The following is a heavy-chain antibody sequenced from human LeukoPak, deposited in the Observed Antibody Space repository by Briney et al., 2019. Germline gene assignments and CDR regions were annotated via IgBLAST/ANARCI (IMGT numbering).Heavy chain of an antibody. Sequence: GGSLRLSCAASGFTFGTHAMIWVRQAPGKGLEWVSSISGNGITTYYADSVKGRFTISRDNSKNTLYMQMDSLRAEDTALYYCAKVSASTIKLLFDYWGQGILVTVSS. D-gene: IGHD5/OR15-5a*01. J-gene: IGHJ4*02. V-gene: IGHV3-23*01. CDR1: GFTFGTHA. CDR3: AKVSASTIKLLFDY. CDR2: ISGNGITT.